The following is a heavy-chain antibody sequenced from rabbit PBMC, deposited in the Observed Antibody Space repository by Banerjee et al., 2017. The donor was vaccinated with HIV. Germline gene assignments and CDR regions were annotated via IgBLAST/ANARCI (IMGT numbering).Heavy chain of an antibody. V-gene: IGHV1S7*01. CDR3: ARGVCL. CDR1: GFDFSNYC. CDR2: IDPVFGST. D-gene: IGHD3-1*01. J-gene: IGHJ4*01. Sequence: QLVESGGGLVQPGGSLKLSCKASGFDFSNYCMSWVRQAPGKGLEWIGYIDPVFGSTYSASWVNGRFSISIENPQNTVSLQLNSLTAADTSTDFCARGVCLWGPGTLVTVS.